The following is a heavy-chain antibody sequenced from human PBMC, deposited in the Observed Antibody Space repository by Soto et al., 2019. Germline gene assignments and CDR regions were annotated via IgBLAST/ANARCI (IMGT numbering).Heavy chain of an antibody. V-gene: IGHV4-39*01. Sequence: SETLSLTCSGSGGSISSSTYYWAWIRQPPGKGLEWIGSVYYTGSTYYNPSLKSRVTISVDTSKKKFSLRLNSVTAADTAVYYCARPGGRGSHAYWGKGMLVTVSS. J-gene: IGHJ4*02. CDR2: VYYTGST. D-gene: IGHD3-10*01. CDR1: GGSISSSTYY. CDR3: ARPGGRGSHAY.